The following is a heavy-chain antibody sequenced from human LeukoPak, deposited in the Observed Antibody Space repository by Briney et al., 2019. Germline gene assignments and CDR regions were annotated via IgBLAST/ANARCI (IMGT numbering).Heavy chain of an antibody. CDR2: VNREGTTT. CDR3: ARDSDWILFDY. D-gene: IGHD2-2*03. J-gene: IGHJ4*02. V-gene: IGHV3-74*03. Sequence: PGGSLRLSCAASGCTFNTYWMHWVRQAPGKGLVWVARVNREGTTTAYADSVKGRFIISRDNSKNTLYLQMNNLRAEDTAVYYCARDSDWILFDYWGQGTPVTVSS. CDR1: GCTFNTYW.